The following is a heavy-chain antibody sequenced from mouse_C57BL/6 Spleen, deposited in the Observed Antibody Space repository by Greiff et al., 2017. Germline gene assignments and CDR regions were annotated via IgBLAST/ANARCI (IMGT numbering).Heavy chain of an antibody. V-gene: IGHV1-52*01. D-gene: IGHD2-2*01. CDR3: AALWLRPPYYFDY. Sequence: VQLQQPGAELVRPGSSVKLSCKASGYTFTSYWMHWVKQRPIQGLEWIGNIDPSDSETHYNQKFKDKATLTVDKSSSTAYMQLSSLTSEDSAVYYCAALWLRPPYYFDYWGQGTTLTVSS. J-gene: IGHJ2*01. CDR2: IDPSDSET. CDR1: GYTFTSYW.